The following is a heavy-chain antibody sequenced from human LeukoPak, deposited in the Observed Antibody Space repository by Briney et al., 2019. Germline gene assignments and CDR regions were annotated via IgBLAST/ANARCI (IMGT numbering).Heavy chain of an antibody. J-gene: IGHJ4*02. D-gene: IGHD3-10*01. CDR3: ASGSGSYLRRVDY. CDR1: GFTFSSYS. V-gene: IGHV3-21*01. CDR2: ISSSSSYI. Sequence: PGGSLRLSCAASGFTFSSYSMNWVRQAPGKGLEWVSSISSSSSYIYYADSVKGRFTISRDNAKNSLYLQMNSLRAEDTVVYYCASGSGSYLRRVDYWGQGTLVTVSS.